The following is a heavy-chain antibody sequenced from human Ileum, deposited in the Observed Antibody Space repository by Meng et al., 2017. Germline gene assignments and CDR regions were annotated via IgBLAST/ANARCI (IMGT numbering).Heavy chain of an antibody. CDR3: ATGVDWAKSGNI. V-gene: IGHV4-34*01. D-gene: IGHD3-9*01. J-gene: IGHJ4*02. CDR2: IHPGGST. Sequence: GQPRPGGDGLFKPSETLSLTCAVYDGSLGGYYLSWIRQPPRKGLEWVGEIHPGGSTSYNPSLQSRVTIAVDTSKNQFSVTLSSVSAADTAVYYCATGVDWAKSGNIWGQGTLVTVSS. CDR1: DGSLGGYY.